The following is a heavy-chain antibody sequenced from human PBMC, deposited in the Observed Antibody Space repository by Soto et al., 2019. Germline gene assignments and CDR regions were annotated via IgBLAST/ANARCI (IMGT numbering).Heavy chain of an antibody. J-gene: IGHJ4*02. Sequence: GGSLRLSCAASGFTFRNYGMNWVRQAPGKGLEWVSYIGIGSSTKYYADSVKGRFTISRDNAKNSLYLQMNSLRPEDTAVYYCVKDRSDTWSFDYWGEGTLVTVSS. CDR1: GFTFRNYG. D-gene: IGHD2-8*02. CDR3: VKDRSDTWSFDY. V-gene: IGHV3-48*01. CDR2: IGIGSSTK.